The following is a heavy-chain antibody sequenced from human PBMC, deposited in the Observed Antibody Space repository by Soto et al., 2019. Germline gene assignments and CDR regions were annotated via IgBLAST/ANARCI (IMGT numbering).Heavy chain of an antibody. D-gene: IGHD3-10*01. V-gene: IGHV3-23*01. CDR2: ISGSGGST. CDR1: GFTFSNYA. J-gene: IGHJ4*02. CDR3: AKDSAYGSGSYPEY. Sequence: GGSLRLSCAASGFTFSNYAMSWVRQAPGKGLEWVSAISGSGGSTYYADSVKGRFSVSRDNSKNTLYLQMNSLRAEDTAVYYCAKDSAYGSGSYPEYWGQGTLVTVSS.